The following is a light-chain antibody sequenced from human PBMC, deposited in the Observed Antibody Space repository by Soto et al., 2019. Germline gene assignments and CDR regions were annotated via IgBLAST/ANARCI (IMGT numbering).Light chain of an antibody. J-gene: IGLJ3*02. V-gene: IGLV2-14*01. CDR1: SSDIGGNNY. Sequence: QSVLTQPASVSGSLGQSITISCSGTSSDIGGNNYVSWYQQYPGKAPKLLFYEVNIRPSGVSNRFSGSKSGNTASLTISGLQTADEADYYCSSYTISNILLFGGGTKLTVL. CDR2: EVN. CDR3: SSYTISNILL.